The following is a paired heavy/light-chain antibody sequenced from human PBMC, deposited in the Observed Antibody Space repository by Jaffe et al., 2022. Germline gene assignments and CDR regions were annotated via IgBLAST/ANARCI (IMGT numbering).Heavy chain of an antibody. CDR2: FYTSGST. Sequence: QVQLQESGPGLVKPSQSLSLTCTVSGGSISSGSYSWSWIRQPAGKGLEWIGRFYTSGSTNYNPSLKSRVTISVDTSKNQFSLRLSSVTAADTAVYYCARISYGSFDYWGQGTLVTVSS. J-gene: IGHJ4*02. CDR3: ARISYGSFDY. V-gene: IGHV4-61*02. D-gene: IGHD5-18*01. CDR1: GGSISSGSYS.
Light chain of an antibody. Sequence: QSALTQPASVSGSPGQSITISCTGTSSDVGSYNLVSWYQQHPGKAPKLMIYEVNKRPSGVSDRFSGSKSGNTASLTISGLQAEDEADYYCCSYVGSITWVFGGGTKLTVL. CDR3: CSYVGSITWV. CDR2: EVN. J-gene: IGLJ3*02. V-gene: IGLV2-23*02. CDR1: SSDVGSYNL.